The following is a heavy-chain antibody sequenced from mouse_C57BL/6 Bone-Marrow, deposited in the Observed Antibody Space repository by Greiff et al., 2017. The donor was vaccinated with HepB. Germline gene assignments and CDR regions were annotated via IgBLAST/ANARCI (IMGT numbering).Heavy chain of an antibody. Sequence: VQLKESGGGLVKPGGSLKLSCAASGFTFSDYGMHWVRQAPEKGLEWVAYISSGSSTIYYADTVKGRFTISRDNAKNTLFLQMTSLRSEDTAMYYCARLLGPVDYWGQGTTLTVSS. CDR1: GFTFSDYG. CDR2: ISSGSSTI. V-gene: IGHV5-17*01. D-gene: IGHD4-1*01. J-gene: IGHJ2*01. CDR3: ARLLGPVDY.